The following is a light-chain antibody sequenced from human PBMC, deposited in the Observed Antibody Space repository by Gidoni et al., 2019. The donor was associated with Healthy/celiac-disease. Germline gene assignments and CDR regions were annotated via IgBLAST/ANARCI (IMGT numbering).Light chain of an antibody. V-gene: IGKV1-33*01. J-gene: IGKJ5*01. CDR1: QDISNY. Sequence: DIQMTQSPSSLSASVGDRVTITCQASQDISNYLNWYQQKPGKAPKLLIYDASNLETGVPQRFSGSGSGTDFTFTISSLQPEDIATYYCQQYDNLPFGQGTRLEIK. CDR2: DAS. CDR3: QQYDNLP.